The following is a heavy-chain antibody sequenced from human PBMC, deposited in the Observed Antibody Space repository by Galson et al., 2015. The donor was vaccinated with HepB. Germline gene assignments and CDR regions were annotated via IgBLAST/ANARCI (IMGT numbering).Heavy chain of an antibody. V-gene: IGHV3-30*04. CDR2: ISYDVSNK. J-gene: IGHJ6*02. CDR3: ARDLGYDYVWGSYRHYYYGMDV. Sequence: SLRLSCAASGFTFSSYAMHWVRQAPGKGLEWVAVISYDVSNKYYADSVKGRFTISRDNSKNTLYLQMNSLRAEDTAVYYCARDLGYDYVWGSYRHYYYGMDVWGQGTTVTVSS. CDR1: GFTFSSYA. D-gene: IGHD3-16*02.